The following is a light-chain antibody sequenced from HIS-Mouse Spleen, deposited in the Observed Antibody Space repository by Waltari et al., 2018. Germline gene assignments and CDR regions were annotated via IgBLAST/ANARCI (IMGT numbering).Light chain of an antibody. V-gene: IGLV3-10*01. CDR3: YSTDSSGNHRV. J-gene: IGLJ2*01. CDR1: SLPQKY. CDR2: EDS. Sequence: SYELTQPPSVSVSPVQTARITCPGYSLPQKYAYCYQQKSGQAPVLVIYEDSKRPSGIPERFSGSSSGTMATLTISGAQVEDEADYYCYSTDSSGNHRVFGGGTKLTVL.